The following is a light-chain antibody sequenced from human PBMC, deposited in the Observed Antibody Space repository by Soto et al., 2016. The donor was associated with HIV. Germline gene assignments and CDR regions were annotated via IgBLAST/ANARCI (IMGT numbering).Light chain of an antibody. Sequence: DIVMTQSPLSLPVTPGEPASISCRSSQSLLHSNGYNYLDWYLQKPGQSPQLLIYLGSNRASGVPDRFSGSGSGTDFTLKISRVEAEDAGIYYCMQGLHSPLFGGGTKLEIK. CDR1: QSLLHSNGYNY. J-gene: IGKJ4*01. CDR3: MQGLHSPL. V-gene: IGKV2-28*01. CDR2: LGS.